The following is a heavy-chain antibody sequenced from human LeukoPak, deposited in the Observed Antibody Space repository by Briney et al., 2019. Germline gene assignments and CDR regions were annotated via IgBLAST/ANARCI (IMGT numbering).Heavy chain of an antibody. V-gene: IGHV4-34*01. J-gene: IGHJ5*02. CDR1: GGSFSGYY. CDR3: ARASLVVVGASNWFDP. D-gene: IGHD2-21*01. Sequence: SETLSLTCAVYGGSFSGYYWSWIRQPPGKGLEWIGEINHSGSTNYNPSLKSRVTISVDTSKNQFSLKLSSVTAADTAVYYCARASLVVVGASNWFDPWGQGTLVTVSS. CDR2: INHSGST.